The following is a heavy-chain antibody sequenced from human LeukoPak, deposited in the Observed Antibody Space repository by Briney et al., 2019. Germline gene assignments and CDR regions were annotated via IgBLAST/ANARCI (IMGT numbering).Heavy chain of an antibody. CDR2: IFHSGTT. Sequence: SETLSLTCTVSGGSISSHSYYWGWVRQPPGKGLDLIGNIFHSGTTYYNPSLKSRVTMSVDTSKKEFSLKLTSVTAADTAVYYCASIYFGELWGFYDSWGQGVLVTVSS. V-gene: IGHV4-39*07. D-gene: IGHD3-10*01. CDR1: GGSISSHSYY. CDR3: ASIYFGELWGFYDS. J-gene: IGHJ4*02.